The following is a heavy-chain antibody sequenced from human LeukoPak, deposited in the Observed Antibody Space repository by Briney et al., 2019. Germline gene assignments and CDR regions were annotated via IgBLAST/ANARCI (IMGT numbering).Heavy chain of an antibody. Sequence: PGGSLRLSCAASGXTFSRCWVHWVRQAPGKGLVWVSRIGDDGSTTAYADSVKGRFTISRDNATNTLYLQMNSLRAEDTAVYYCARASRGNWFDPWGQGTLVTVSS. CDR1: GXTFSRCW. CDR3: ARASRGNWFDP. V-gene: IGHV3-74*01. J-gene: IGHJ5*02. CDR2: IGDDGSTT. D-gene: IGHD3-10*01.